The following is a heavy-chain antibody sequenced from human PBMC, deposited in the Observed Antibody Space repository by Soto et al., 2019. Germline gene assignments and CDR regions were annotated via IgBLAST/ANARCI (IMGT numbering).Heavy chain of an antibody. V-gene: IGHV4-4*02. CDR2: IYHSGST. J-gene: IGHJ6*02. Sequence: SETLSLTCAVSGGSISSSNWWSWVRQPPGKGLEWIGEIYHSGSTNYNPSLKSRVTISVDKSKNQFSLKLSSVTAADTAVYYCARELGYCSSTSCARGHYYYYGMDVWGHGTTVTVSS. D-gene: IGHD2-2*01. CDR1: GGSISSSNW. CDR3: ARELGYCSSTSCARGHYYYYGMDV.